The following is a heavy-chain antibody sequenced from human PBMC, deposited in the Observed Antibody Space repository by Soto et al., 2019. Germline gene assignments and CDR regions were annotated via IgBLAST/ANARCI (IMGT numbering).Heavy chain of an antibody. D-gene: IGHD1-26*01. Sequence: GGSLRLSCAASGFTFSNYWMSWVRQAPGKGPEWVANIKQDGSEKNYVDSVEGRFTISRDNAKNSLYLQMNSLRAEVTAVYYCATYAHPTFDSWGQGTLVTVSS. V-gene: IGHV3-7*01. CDR1: GFTFSNYW. CDR2: IKQDGSEK. J-gene: IGHJ5*01. CDR3: ATYAHPTFDS.